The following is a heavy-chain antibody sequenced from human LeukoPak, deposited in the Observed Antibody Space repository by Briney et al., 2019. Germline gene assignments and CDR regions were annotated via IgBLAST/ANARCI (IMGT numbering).Heavy chain of an antibody. J-gene: IGHJ3*02. V-gene: IGHV3-23*01. D-gene: IGHD3-22*01. CDR1: GFTFSSYA. CDR3: ARGQTYYYDSSGYPLDAFDI. Sequence: GGSLRLSCAASGFTFSSYAMSWVRQAPGKGLEWVSGISGSGDNTYYADSVKGRFTISRDNAKNSLYLQMNSLRAEDTAVYYCARGQTYYYDSSGYPLDAFDIWGQGTMVTVSS. CDR2: ISGSGDNT.